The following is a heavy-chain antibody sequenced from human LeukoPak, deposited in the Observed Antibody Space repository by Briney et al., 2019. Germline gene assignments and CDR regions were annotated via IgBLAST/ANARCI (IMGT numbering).Heavy chain of an antibody. CDR1: GYTFTSYD. CDR3: ARYAVEGLRPFYYSDY. J-gene: IGHJ4*02. Sequence: EASVKVSCKASGYTFTSYDINWVRQATGQGLEWMGWMNPNSGNTGYAQKFQGRVTMTRNTSISTAYMELSSLRSEDTAVYYCARYAVEGLRPFYYSDYWGQGTLVTVSS. V-gene: IGHV1-8*01. CDR2: MNPNSGNT. D-gene: IGHD4-17*01.